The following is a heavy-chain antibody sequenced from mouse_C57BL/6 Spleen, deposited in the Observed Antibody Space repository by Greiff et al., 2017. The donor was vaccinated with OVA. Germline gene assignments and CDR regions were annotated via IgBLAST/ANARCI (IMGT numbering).Heavy chain of an antibody. V-gene: IGHV1-64*01. CDR1: GYTFTSYW. D-gene: IGHD2-1*01. CDR3: ARRLYYGTTHYYAMDY. Sequence: VQLQQPGAELVKPGASVKLSCKASGYTFTSYWMHWVKQRPGQGLEWIGMIHPNSGSTNYNEKFKSKATLTADKSSSTAYMQLSSLTSEDSAVYFCARRLYYGTTHYYAMDYWGQGTSVTVSS. J-gene: IGHJ4*01. CDR2: IHPNSGST.